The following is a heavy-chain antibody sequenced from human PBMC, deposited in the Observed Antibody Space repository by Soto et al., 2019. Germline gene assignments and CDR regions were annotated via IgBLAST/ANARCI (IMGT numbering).Heavy chain of an antibody. Sequence: ASVKVSCKASGYTFTGYYMHWARQAPGQGLEWMGWINPNSGGTNYAQKFQGWVTMTRDTSISTAYMELSRLRSDDTAVYYCARDRHPPSGYDGYCYFDLWGRGTLVTVSS. CDR2: INPNSGGT. V-gene: IGHV1-2*04. CDR3: ARDRHPPSGYDGYCYFDL. J-gene: IGHJ2*01. CDR1: GYTFTGYY. D-gene: IGHD5-12*01.